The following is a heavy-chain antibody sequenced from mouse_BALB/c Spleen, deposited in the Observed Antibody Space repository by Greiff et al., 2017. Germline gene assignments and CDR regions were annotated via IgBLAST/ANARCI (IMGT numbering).Heavy chain of an antibody. Sequence: VQLQQSGAELVKPGASVKLSCTASGFNIKDTYMHWVKQRPEQGLEWIGRIDPANGNTKYDPKFQGKATITADTSSNTAYLQLSSLTSEEAAVYYCARADSCWYWGQGTTLTVSS. CDR2: IDPANGNT. CDR3: ARADSCWY. V-gene: IGHV14-3*02. CDR1: GFNIKDTY. J-gene: IGHJ2*01. D-gene: IGHD3-2*01.